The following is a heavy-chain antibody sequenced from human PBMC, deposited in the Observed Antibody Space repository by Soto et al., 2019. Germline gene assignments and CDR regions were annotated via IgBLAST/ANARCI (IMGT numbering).Heavy chain of an antibody. Sequence: QVQLVESGGGVVQPGRSLRLSCAVSGFTFSSDGMNWVRQAPGKGLEWVAAIYYDGSNKYYADSVRGRFTISRDTFKNTLYLNMNSLRAEDTAVYYCGRDRNDDSSGFSAGFDYWGQGNLVTVSS. D-gene: IGHD3-22*01. J-gene: IGHJ4*02. CDR1: GFTFSSDG. CDR2: IYYDGSNK. V-gene: IGHV3-33*01. CDR3: GRDRNDDSSGFSAGFDY.